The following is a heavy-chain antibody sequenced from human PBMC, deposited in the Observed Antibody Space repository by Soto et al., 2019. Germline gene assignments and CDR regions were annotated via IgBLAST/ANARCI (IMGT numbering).Heavy chain of an antibody. D-gene: IGHD3-10*01. CDR3: ARDTLVITNNYYYYGMDV. Sequence: GSLRLSCAASGFTFSSYSMNWVRQAPGKGLEWVSYISSSSSTIYYADSVKGRFTISRDNAKNSLYLQMNSLRDEDTAVYYCARDTLVITNNYYYYGMDVWGQGTTVTVSS. CDR2: ISSSSSTI. CDR1: GFTFSSYS. V-gene: IGHV3-48*02. J-gene: IGHJ6*02.